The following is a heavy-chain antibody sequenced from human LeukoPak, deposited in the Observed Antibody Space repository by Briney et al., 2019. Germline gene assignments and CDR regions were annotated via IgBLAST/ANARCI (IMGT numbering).Heavy chain of an antibody. D-gene: IGHD6-19*01. V-gene: IGHV3-30*18. Sequence: GGSLRLSCAASGFTFSSYGMHWVRQAPGKGLEWVAVISYDGSNKYYADSVKGRFTISRDNSKNTLYLQMNSLRAEDTAVYYCAKTEGGPPVAGPVGWFDYWGQGTLVTVSS. CDR2: ISYDGSNK. J-gene: IGHJ4*02. CDR3: AKTEGGPPVAGPVGWFDY. CDR1: GFTFSSYG.